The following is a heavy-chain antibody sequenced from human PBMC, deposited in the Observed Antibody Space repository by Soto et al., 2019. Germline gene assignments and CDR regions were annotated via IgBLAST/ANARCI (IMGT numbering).Heavy chain of an antibody. Sequence: XGSLRLSCAASEFTFSSYWMSWVRQAPGKGLEWVANIKQDGSEKYHADSVKGRFTISRDNAKNSLYLQMNRLRVEDTAMYYCARDPGYCSSGSCRWFDPWGQGTLVTVSS. CDR3: ARDPGYCSSGSCRWFDP. J-gene: IGHJ5*02. CDR2: IKQDGSEK. V-gene: IGHV3-7*03. CDR1: EFTFSSYW. D-gene: IGHD2-15*01.